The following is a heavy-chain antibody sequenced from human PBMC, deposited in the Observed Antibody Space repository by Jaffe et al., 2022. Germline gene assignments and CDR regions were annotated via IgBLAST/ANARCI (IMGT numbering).Heavy chain of an antibody. CDR1: GFTFSSYS. J-gene: IGHJ4*02. CDR2: ISSSSSYI. Sequence: EVQLVESGGGLVKPGGSLRLSCAASGFTFSSYSMNWVRQAPGKGLEWVSSISSSSSYIYYADSVKGRFTISRDNAKNSLYLQMNSLRAEDTAVYYCARDGRRGYSGYDCWGQGTLVTVSS. D-gene: IGHD5-12*01. V-gene: IGHV3-21*01. CDR3: ARDGRRGYSGYDC.